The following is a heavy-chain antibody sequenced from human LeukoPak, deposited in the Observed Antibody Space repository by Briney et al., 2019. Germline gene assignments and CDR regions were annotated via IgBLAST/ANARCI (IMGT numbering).Heavy chain of an antibody. CDR1: GFTFTNYW. D-gene: IGHD6-6*01. CDR2: IKQDGSDR. V-gene: IGHV3-7*01. J-gene: IGHJ4*02. Sequence: SGGSLRLSCAASGFTFTNYWMSWVRQAPGKGLEWVANIKQDGSDRYYVDSVEGRFTISRDNAKNSLSLHMNSLRGEDTAVYYCVRALGSSTADYWGQGTLVTVSS. CDR3: VRALGSSTADY.